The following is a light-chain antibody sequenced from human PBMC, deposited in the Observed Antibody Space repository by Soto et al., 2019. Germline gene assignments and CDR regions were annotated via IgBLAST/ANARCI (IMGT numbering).Light chain of an antibody. CDR3: QQYDNYSPWT. Sequence: DIQMTQSPSTLSASVGDRVTITCRASQSISRWLAWHQQKPGKAPKLLIYDASSLESGVPSRFSGRGSGTEFTLTIRSLQPDDFATYYCQQYDNYSPWTFGQGTKVEIK. CDR1: QSISRW. CDR2: DAS. J-gene: IGKJ1*01. V-gene: IGKV1-5*01.